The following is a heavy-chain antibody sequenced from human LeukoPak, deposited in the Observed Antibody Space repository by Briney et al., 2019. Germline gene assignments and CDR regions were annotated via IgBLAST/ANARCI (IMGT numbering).Heavy chain of an antibody. Sequence: GGSLRLSCAASGFSFDGYALSWVRQAPGKGLEWVSSISASGENTFYTSSVKGRFTISRDNSKNTLFLQMNSLRVEDTAEYYCAYSTGQYYGDQLDSWGQGALVTVSS. CDR3: AYSTGQYYGDQLDS. J-gene: IGHJ4*02. V-gene: IGHV3-23*01. D-gene: IGHD3-16*01. CDR1: GFSFDGYA. CDR2: ISASGENT.